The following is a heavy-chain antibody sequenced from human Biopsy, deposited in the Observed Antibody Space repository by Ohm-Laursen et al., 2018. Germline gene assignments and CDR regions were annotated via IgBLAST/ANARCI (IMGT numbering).Heavy chain of an antibody. CDR3: ARATNSTGWPYYYFYGMDV. CDR1: GGSISSDY. D-gene: IGHD2/OR15-2a*01. V-gene: IGHV4-59*01. J-gene: IGHJ6*02. Sequence: TLSLTCTVSGGSISSDYWSWIRQPPGKGPEWIGYIYYSGSTNYNPSLKSRVTISVDTSKNQFSLRLNSVTAADTAVYYCARATNSTGWPYYYFYGMDVWGQGTTVTVSS. CDR2: IYYSGST.